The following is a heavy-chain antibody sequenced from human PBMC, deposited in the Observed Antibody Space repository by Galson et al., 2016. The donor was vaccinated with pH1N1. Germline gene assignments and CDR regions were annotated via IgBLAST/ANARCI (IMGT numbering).Heavy chain of an antibody. CDR3: VRDNTMTTPLVLFDV. Sequence: SLRLSCAASGFTFNYYTINWVRQVPGKGLEWVSSITGSGQYISYADSVKGRFTISRDNAKNSVFLQMNSLRAEDTAVYYCVRDNTMTTPLVLFDVWGQGTMVTVSS. D-gene: IGHD4-17*01. J-gene: IGHJ3*01. CDR1: GFTFNYYT. V-gene: IGHV3-21*01. CDR2: ITGSGQYI.